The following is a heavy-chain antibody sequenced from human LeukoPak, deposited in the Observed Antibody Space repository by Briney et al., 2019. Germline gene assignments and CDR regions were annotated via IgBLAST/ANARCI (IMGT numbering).Heavy chain of an antibody. CDR2: ITPIFGTA. Sequence: SVKVSCKASGGTFSSYAISWVRQAPGQGLEWMGGITPIFGTANYAQKFQGRVTITTDESTSTAYMELSSLRSEDTAVYYCARGTVATTASNWFDPRGQGTLVTVSS. V-gene: IGHV1-69*05. CDR3: ARGTVATTASNWFDP. J-gene: IGHJ5*02. CDR1: GGTFSSYA. D-gene: IGHD5-12*01.